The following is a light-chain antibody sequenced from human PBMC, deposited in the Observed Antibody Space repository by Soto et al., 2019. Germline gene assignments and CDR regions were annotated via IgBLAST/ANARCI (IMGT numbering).Light chain of an antibody. CDR1: QSLTSY. V-gene: IGKV3-15*01. J-gene: IGKJ4*01. CDR2: GIS. Sequence: EIVMTQSPATLSVSPGETATLSCRASQSLTSYLAWYQQKPDQAPRLLIYGISTRATDIPARFSGSGSGTEFTLTISSLQSEDFAVYHCQQYNNWPLTFGGGTKVEIK. CDR3: QQYNNWPLT.